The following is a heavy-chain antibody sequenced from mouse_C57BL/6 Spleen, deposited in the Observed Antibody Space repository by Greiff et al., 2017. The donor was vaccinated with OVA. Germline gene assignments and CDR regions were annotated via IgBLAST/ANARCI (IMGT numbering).Heavy chain of an antibody. Sequence: EVKLMESGPGLVKPSQSLSLTCSVTGYSITSGYYWNWIRQFPGNKLEWMGYISYDGSNNYNPSLKNRISITRDTSKNQFFLKLNSVTTEDTATYYCARDSGSSPFAYWGQGTLVTVSA. CDR3: ARDSGSSPFAY. D-gene: IGHD1-1*01. J-gene: IGHJ3*01. CDR2: ISYDGSN. CDR1: GYSITSGYY. V-gene: IGHV3-6*01.